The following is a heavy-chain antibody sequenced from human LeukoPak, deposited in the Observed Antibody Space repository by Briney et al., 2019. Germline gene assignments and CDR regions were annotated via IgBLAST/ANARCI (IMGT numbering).Heavy chain of an antibody. CDR3: AKGAEIDL. Sequence: PGGSLRLSCATSGFTFTNYAMNRVRQAPGKGLEWVSAVTGPGDTTYYADSVKGRFFMSRGDSKTTVYLQMNSLRAEDTAIYYCAKGAEIDLWGQGTLVTVSS. CDR1: GFTFTNYA. D-gene: IGHD3-16*01. J-gene: IGHJ5*02. CDR2: VTGPGDTT. V-gene: IGHV3-23*01.